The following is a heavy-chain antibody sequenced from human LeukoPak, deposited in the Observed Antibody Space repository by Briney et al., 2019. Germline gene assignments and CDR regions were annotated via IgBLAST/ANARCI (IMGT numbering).Heavy chain of an antibody. CDR1: GFTFSGSA. D-gene: IGHD3-22*01. CDR2: IRSKANSYAT. CDR3: TRGPDYYDSSGLDY. J-gene: IGHJ4*02. Sequence: GGSLRLSCAASGFTFSGSAMHWVRQASGKGLEWVGRIRSKANSYATAYAASVKGRFTISRDDSKNTAYLQMNSLKTEDTAVYYCTRGPDYYDSSGLDYWGQGTLVTVSS. V-gene: IGHV3-73*01.